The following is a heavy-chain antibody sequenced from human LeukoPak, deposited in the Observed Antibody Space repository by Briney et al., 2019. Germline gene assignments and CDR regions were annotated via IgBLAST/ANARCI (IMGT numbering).Heavy chain of an antibody. J-gene: IGHJ6*03. CDR1: GYTFHSYG. CDR2: ISVYNGNT. V-gene: IGHV1-18*01. D-gene: IGHD3-16*01. CDR3: ARVKDPGGYYYYYYMDI. Sequence: GASVKVSCKASGYTFHSYGISWVRQAPGQGLEWMGWISVYNGNTNYAQKLQDRVTMTTDTSTNTAYMELRSLTSDDTAVYYCARVKDPGGYYYYYYMDIWGKGNTVTVSS.